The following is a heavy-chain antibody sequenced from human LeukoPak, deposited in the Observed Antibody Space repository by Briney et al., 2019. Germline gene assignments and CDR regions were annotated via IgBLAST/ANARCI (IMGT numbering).Heavy chain of an antibody. V-gene: IGHV3-33*03. CDR3: AGCGIRFGMVGDWFDP. CDR2: VWYDDAVK. D-gene: IGHD3-3*01. CDR1: GFTFSNYG. J-gene: IGHJ5*02. Sequence: PGRSLRLSCAASGFTFSNYGMHWVRQAPGKGLEWLAVVWYDDAVKNYADSVKGRFTISRDNAKNSLYLQMSSLRAEDTAVYYCAGCGIRFGMVGDWFDPWGQGTLVTVSS.